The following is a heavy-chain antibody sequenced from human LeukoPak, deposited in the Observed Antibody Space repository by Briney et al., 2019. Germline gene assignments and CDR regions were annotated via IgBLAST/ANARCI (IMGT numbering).Heavy chain of an antibody. CDR3: ARDCSSTSCYWTNYYYYYGMDV. Sequence: GASVKVSCKASGYTFTSYGISWVRQAPGQGLAWMGWISAYNGNTNYAQKLQGRVTMTTDTSTSTAYMELRSLRSDDTAAYYCARDCSSTSCYWTNYYYYYGMDVWGQGTTVTVSS. CDR1: GYTFTSYG. J-gene: IGHJ6*02. CDR2: ISAYNGNT. D-gene: IGHD2-2*01. V-gene: IGHV1-18*01.